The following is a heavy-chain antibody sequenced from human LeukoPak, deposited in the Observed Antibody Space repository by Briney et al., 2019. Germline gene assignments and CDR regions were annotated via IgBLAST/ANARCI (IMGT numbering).Heavy chain of an antibody. CDR3: ANGPDCSSTSCYWSYFDY. V-gene: IGHV3-23*01. D-gene: IGHD2-2*01. CDR2: ISGSGGST. CDR1: GFTFSSYA. J-gene: IGHJ4*02. Sequence: PGGSLRLSCAASGFTFSSYAMSWVRQAPGKGLEWVSGISGSGGSTYYADSLKGRFTISRDNSKNTLYLQMNSQRAEDTAVYYCANGPDCSSTSCYWSYFDYWGQGTLVTVSS.